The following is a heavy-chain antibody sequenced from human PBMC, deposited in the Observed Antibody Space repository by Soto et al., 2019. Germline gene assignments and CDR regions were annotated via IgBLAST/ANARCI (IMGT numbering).Heavy chain of an antibody. CDR2: FYYSGST. D-gene: IGHD6-19*01. J-gene: IGHJ4*02. Sequence: SETLSLTCTVSGGSISSISYYWVWIRQPPGKGLEWIGSFYYSGSTYYSPSLKSRVTISVDTSENQFSLKLSSVTAADTAVYYCARQVVDGTVAGTGSFDSWGQGTLVTVSS. CDR1: GGSISSISYY. V-gene: IGHV4-39*01. CDR3: ARQVVDGTVAGTGSFDS.